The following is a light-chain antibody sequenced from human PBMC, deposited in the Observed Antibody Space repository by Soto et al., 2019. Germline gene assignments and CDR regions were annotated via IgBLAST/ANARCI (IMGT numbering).Light chain of an antibody. Sequence: DIQMTQSPSTLSASVGDRVTITCRASQSISSWLAWYQQKPGKAPKLLIYKASSLESGVPSRFSGSGSGTEFTLTISSLQPDDFATYYCQNYNSAPFTFGGGTKVDIK. CDR3: QNYNSAPFT. CDR1: QSISSW. CDR2: KAS. J-gene: IGKJ4*01. V-gene: IGKV1-5*03.